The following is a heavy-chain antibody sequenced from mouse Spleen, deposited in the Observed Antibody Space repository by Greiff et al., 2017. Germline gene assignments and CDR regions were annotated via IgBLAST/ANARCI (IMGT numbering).Heavy chain of an antibody. V-gene: IGHV1-80*01. J-gene: IGHJ2*01. CDR2: IYPGDGDT. CDR1: GSAFRSYW. D-gene: IGHD4-1*01. Sequence: QVQLRQSGAELVKPGASVKISCKASGSAFRSYWMNWVKQRPGKGLEWIGQIYPGDGDTNYNGKFKGKATLTADKSSSTAYMQLSSLTSEDSAVYFCARDAGTVLDYWGQGTTLTVSS. CDR3: ARDAGTVLDY.